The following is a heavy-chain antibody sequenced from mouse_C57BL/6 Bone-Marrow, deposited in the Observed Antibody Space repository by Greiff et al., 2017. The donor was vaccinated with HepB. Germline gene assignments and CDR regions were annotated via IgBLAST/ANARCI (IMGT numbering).Heavy chain of an antibody. CDR1: GYTFTDYY. Sequence: EVQLQQSGPVLVKPGASVKMSCKASGYTFTDYYMNWVKQSHGKSLEWIGVINPYNGGTSYNQKFKGKATLTVDKSSSTAYMELNSLTSEDSAVYYCATYYSNLYWYFDVWGTGTTVTVSS. J-gene: IGHJ1*03. D-gene: IGHD2-5*01. V-gene: IGHV1-19*01. CDR2: INPYNGGT. CDR3: ATYYSNLYWYFDV.